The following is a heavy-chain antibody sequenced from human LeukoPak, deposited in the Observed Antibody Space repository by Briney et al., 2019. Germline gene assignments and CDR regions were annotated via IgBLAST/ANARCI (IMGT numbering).Heavy chain of an antibody. J-gene: IGHJ4*02. Sequence: GGSPKLSCAASGFTFSDSAMHWVRQASGKGLEWVGRIRSKAGNYATEYGASVKGRFTISRDDSKNTAYLQMNSLKTEDTAVYYCTGGTTVTTLDYWGQGTLVTVSS. CDR2: IRSKAGNYAT. CDR1: GFTFSDSA. V-gene: IGHV3-73*01. CDR3: TGGTTVTTLDY. D-gene: IGHD4-17*01.